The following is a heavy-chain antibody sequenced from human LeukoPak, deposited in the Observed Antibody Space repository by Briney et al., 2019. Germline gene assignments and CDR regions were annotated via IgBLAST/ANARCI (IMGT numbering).Heavy chain of an antibody. D-gene: IGHD1-26*01. CDR3: ARGPSDASFDY. CDR1: GYTFSAYY. Sequence: ASGKLSCKTSGYTFSAYYIHWIQKPPDQGFRWMGWINPINGGIRIAQKFQGRVTMTRDTSMNTVYVELSGLLTDDTAVYFCARGPSDASFDYWGQGTLVTVSS. V-gene: IGHV1-2*02. CDR2: INPINGGI. J-gene: IGHJ4*02.